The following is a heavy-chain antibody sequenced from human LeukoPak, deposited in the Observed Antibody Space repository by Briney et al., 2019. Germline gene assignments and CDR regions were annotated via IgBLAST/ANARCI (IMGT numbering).Heavy chain of an antibody. Sequence: GGSLRLSCAASGFTFSSYSMNWVRQAPGKGLEWVSSISSSSSYIYYADSVKGRFTISRDNAKNSLYLQMNSLRAEDTAVYYCATRPDYGGNDEPLNWFDPWGQGTLVAVSS. CDR3: ATRPDYGGNDEPLNWFDP. J-gene: IGHJ5*02. CDR2: ISSSSSYI. CDR1: GFTFSSYS. V-gene: IGHV3-21*01. D-gene: IGHD4-23*01.